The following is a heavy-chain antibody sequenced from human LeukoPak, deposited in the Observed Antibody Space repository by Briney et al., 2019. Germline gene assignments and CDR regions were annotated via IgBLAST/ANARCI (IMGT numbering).Heavy chain of an antibody. D-gene: IGHD3-22*01. CDR3: ARDLLTYDSSGYYFGFDP. CDR1: GGSFSGYY. J-gene: IGHJ5*02. V-gene: IGHV4-34*01. CDR2: INHSGST. Sequence: SETLSLTCAVYGGSFSGYYWSWIRQPPGKGLEWIGEINHSGSTNYNPSLKSRVTISVDTSKNQFSLKLSSVTAADTAVYYCARDLLTYDSSGYYFGFDPWGQGTLVTVSS.